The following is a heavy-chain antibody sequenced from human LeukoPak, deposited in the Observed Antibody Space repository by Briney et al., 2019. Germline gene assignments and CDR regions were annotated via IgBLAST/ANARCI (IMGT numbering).Heavy chain of an antibody. CDR2: INAGSANT. Sequence: ASVKVSCKASGYSFTSYAVHWVRQAPGQKLEWTGWINAGSANTKYSQKFQGRVTFTSDTSADTAYMELNSLRSEDTAVYYCARNGVTTPGMDVWGQGTTVSVS. D-gene: IGHD3-22*01. V-gene: IGHV1-3*01. CDR1: GYSFTSYA. J-gene: IGHJ6*02. CDR3: ARNGVTTPGMDV.